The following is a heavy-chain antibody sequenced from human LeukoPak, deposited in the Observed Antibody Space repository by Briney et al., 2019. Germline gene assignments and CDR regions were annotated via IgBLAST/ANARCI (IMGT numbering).Heavy chain of an antibody. CDR3: SRDQYDSGVGGD. Sequence: PGGSLRLSCAASGFTFSSHWMHWVRQAPGKGLVWVSRINSDGSSTSYADSVKGRFTISRGNAKNTLYLQMNSLRAGDTAVYYCSRDQYDSGVGGDWGQGTLVTLSS. V-gene: IGHV3-74*01. J-gene: IGHJ4*02. CDR2: INSDGSST. CDR1: GFTFSSHW. D-gene: IGHD3-22*01.